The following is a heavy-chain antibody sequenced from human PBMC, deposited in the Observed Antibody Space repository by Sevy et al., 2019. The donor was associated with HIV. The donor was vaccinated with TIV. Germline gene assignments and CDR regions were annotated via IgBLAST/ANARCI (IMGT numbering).Heavy chain of an antibody. V-gene: IGHV3-30*02. CDR3: AKRGSKSGYALGY. CDR2: IQYDGSIQ. J-gene: IGHJ4*02. Sequence: GGSLRLSCTESVFTFSNYDIHWVRQAAGKGLEWVAFIQYDGSIQYYADSVKGRFTISRDNSKNTLYLQMNSLRPEDTAIYYCAKRGSKSGYALGYWGQGTLVTVSS. CDR1: VFTFSNYD. D-gene: IGHD5-12*01.